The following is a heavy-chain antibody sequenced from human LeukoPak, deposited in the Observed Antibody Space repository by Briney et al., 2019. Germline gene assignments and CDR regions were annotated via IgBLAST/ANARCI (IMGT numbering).Heavy chain of an antibody. CDR1: GFTLSSHW. J-gene: IGHJ3*02. CDR3: ARDSEYSSSFAFDI. Sequence: GGSQRLSCAASGFTLSSHWMTWVRQAPGKGLEWVANINQDGSERYYVDSVKGRFTISRDNAKNSLYLQMNSLRAEDTAVYYCARDSEYSSSFAFDIWGQGTMVTVSS. CDR2: INQDGSER. V-gene: IGHV3-7*01. D-gene: IGHD6-13*01.